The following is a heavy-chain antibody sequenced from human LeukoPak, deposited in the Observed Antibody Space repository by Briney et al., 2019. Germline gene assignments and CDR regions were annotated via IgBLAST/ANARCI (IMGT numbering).Heavy chain of an antibody. CDR1: GGSGGSISSSNY. CDR2: IYHSGST. V-gene: IGHV4-4*02. D-gene: IGHD3-9*01. Sequence: TSETLSLTCAVSGGSGGSISSSNYWSWVRQPPGKGLEWIGEIYHSGSTNYNPSLKSRVTISVDKSKNQFSLKLNSVTAADTAVYYCARGHDILTNYGEFDYWGQGTLVTVSS. CDR3: ARGHDILTNYGEFDY. J-gene: IGHJ4*02.